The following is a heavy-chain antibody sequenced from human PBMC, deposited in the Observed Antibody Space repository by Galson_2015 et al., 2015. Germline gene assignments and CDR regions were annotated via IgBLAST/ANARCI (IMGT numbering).Heavy chain of an antibody. CDR2: VWYDGGKK. V-gene: IGHV3-33*01. D-gene: IGHD3-22*01. CDR1: GFTFSSYG. Sequence: SLRLSCAASGFTFSSYGMHWVRQAPGKGLEWVAVVWYDGGKKYYAGSVKGRFTISRDNSKNTLYLQMNSLRAEDTAVYYCARAANHHYYDRWVSLDYWGQGTLVTVSS. CDR3: ARAANHHYYDRWVSLDY. J-gene: IGHJ4*02.